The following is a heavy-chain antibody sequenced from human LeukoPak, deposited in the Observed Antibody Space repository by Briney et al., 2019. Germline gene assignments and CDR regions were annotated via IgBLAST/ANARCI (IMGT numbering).Heavy chain of an antibody. V-gene: IGHV4-59*08. CDR1: GGSISSYY. J-gene: IGHJ4*02. CDR3: ARLGDYASLYFDY. CDR2: IYYSGST. D-gene: IGHD3-16*01. Sequence: TSETLSLTCTVSGGSISSYYWSWIRQPPGKGLEWIGYIYYSGSTNYNPSLKSRVTISVDTSKNQFSLKLSSVTAADTAVYYYARLGDYASLYFDYWGQGTLVTVSS.